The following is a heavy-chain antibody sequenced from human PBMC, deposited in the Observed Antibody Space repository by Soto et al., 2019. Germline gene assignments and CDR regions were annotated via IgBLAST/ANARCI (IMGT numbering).Heavy chain of an antibody. CDR1: GFTLSNYG. J-gene: IGHJ5*02. V-gene: IGHV3-33*01. CDR3: ARNGGSAGSSRWFDI. D-gene: IGHD2-8*01. Sequence: QVQLVESGGGVVQPGRSLTLSCVASGFTLSNYGMHWVRQAPGKGLEWVAVIWYDGTSTYSADSGKGRFSISRDNSKNTLSQQMSSLRAEDTAVYDCARNGGSAGSSRWFDIWGQGTLVTV. CDR2: IWYDGTST.